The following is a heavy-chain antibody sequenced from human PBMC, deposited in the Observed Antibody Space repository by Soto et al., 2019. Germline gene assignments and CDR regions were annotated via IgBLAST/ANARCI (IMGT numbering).Heavy chain of an antibody. CDR3: ARGAYYDFWSGYQSYYGMDV. J-gene: IGHJ6*02. CDR2: INHSRST. D-gene: IGHD3-3*01. Sequence: QVQLQQWGAGLLKPSETLSLTCAVYGGSFSGYYWSWIRQPPGKGLEWIGEINHSRSTNYNPSLKRRVTISVETSKNQFSLKLSSVTAADTAVYYCARGAYYDFWSGYQSYYGMDVWGQGTTVTVSS. CDR1: GGSFSGYY. V-gene: IGHV4-34*01.